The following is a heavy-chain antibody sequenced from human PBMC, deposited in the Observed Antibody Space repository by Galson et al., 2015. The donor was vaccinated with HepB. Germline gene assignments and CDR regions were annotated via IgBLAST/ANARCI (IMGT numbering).Heavy chain of an antibody. CDR3: ARDRSSSNWFDP. J-gene: IGHJ5*02. CDR1: GFTFSSYG. V-gene: IGHV3-33*08. CDR2: IWYDGSNK. Sequence: SLRLSCAASGFTFSSYGMHWVRQAPGKGLEWVAVIWYDGSNKYYADSVKGRFTISRDNSKNALYLQMNSLRAEDTAVYYCARDRSSSNWFDPWGQGTLVTVSS.